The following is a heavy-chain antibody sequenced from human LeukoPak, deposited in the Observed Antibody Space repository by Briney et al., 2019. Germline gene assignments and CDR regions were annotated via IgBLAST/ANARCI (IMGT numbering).Heavy chain of an antibody. CDR3: GRQNTNAVDV. Sequence: ASVKVSCKTSDYTFTDYYLHWVRQAPGQGLEWMGWINPNSGRTNYAQKFQGRVTMTRDTSISTTYMDLSRLRFDDTAIYYCGRQNTNAVDVWGQGTTVSVSS. D-gene: IGHD2/OR15-2a*01. CDR2: INPNSGRT. J-gene: IGHJ6*02. CDR1: DYTFTDYY. V-gene: IGHV1-2*02.